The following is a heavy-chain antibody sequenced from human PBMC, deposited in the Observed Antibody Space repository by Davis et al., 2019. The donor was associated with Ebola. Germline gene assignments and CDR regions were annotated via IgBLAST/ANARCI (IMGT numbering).Heavy chain of an antibody. CDR1: GGSFSGYY. Sequence: GSLRLSCAVYGGSFSGYYWSWIRQPPGKGLEWIGEINHSGSTNYNPSLKSRVIISVDTSKNQFSLKLSSVTAADTAVYYCARHSPDYYDSSGYSYYYYYGMDVWGQGTTVTVSS. J-gene: IGHJ6*02. V-gene: IGHV4-34*01. D-gene: IGHD3-22*01. CDR3: ARHSPDYYDSSGYSYYYYYGMDV. CDR2: INHSGST.